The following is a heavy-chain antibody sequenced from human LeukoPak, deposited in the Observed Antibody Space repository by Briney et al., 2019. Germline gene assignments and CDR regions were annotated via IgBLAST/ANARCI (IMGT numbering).Heavy chain of an antibody. J-gene: IGHJ4*02. Sequence: PSAPLSLSCSFSGAFSSRYYWSWVRQPLGKGLEWLGYIFYSGHSNYNPSLTSRISMSVDTSKAQFSLELTSVTAADTAVYYCARIDPLGFFDQWGPGTLVTVSS. CDR1: GAFSSRYY. CDR2: IFYSGHS. V-gene: IGHV4-59*12. CDR3: ARIDPLGFFDQ. D-gene: IGHD6-25*01.